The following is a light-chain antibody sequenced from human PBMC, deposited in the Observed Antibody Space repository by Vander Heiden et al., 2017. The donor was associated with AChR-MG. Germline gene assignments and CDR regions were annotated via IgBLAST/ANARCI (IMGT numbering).Light chain of an antibody. J-gene: IGKJ4*01. Sequence: DIVLKQSPGTPSLSPGGSSTPFCRARQSSYTDYLAWYQHKRGQAPRLLFFSASRRASDIPARFSASGSGTEFTLTISGLEPEDFAVYYCQQYDRPPVTFGGGTTVEMK. CDR1: QSSYTDY. CDR2: SAS. CDR3: QQYDRPPVT. V-gene: IGKV3-20*01.